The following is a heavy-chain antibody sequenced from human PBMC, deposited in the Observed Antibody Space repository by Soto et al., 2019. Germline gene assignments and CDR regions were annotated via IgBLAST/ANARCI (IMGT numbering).Heavy chain of an antibody. V-gene: IGHV1-69*13. J-gene: IGHJ6*02. D-gene: IGHD1-1*01. CDR2: IIPIFGPA. Sequence: SVKVSCKSSGGTFSSHSINWVRQAPGQGLEWMGGIIPIFGPANFAKKFQGRVTITADESTTTAYMELSTLTSEDTAVYYCATGSFTSTGGRIGYHYNAMDVWGQGTTVTVSS. CDR3: ATGSFTSTGGRIGYHYNAMDV. CDR1: GGTFSSHS.